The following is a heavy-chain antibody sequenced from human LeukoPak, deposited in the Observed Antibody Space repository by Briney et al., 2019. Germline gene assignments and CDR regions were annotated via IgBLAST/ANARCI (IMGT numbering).Heavy chain of an antibody. CDR3: AREGGDTGGYFDY. CDR2: ISGSGDST. CDR1: GFTFSSYV. J-gene: IGHJ4*02. D-gene: IGHD1-14*01. V-gene: IGHV3-64*01. Sequence: PGGSLRLSCAASGFTFSSYVMYWVRQAPGRGLEYVSVISGSGDSTYYANSVKGRFTISRDNSKHMLYLQMGSLRAEDTAVYYCAREGGDTGGYFDYWGQGTLVTVSS.